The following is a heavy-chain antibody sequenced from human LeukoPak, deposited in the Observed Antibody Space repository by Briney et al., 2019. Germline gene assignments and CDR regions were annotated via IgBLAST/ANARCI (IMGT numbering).Heavy chain of an antibody. J-gene: IGHJ3*02. CDR3: RVAAGGSDAFDI. D-gene: IGHD6-13*01. Sequence: SETLSLTCTVSGGSVSSGSYYWSWIRQPPGKGLEWIGYTYYSGSTNYNPSLKSRVTISVDTSKNQFSLKLSSVTAADTAVYYCRVAAGGSDAFDIWGQGTMVTVSS. CDR2: TYYSGST. CDR1: GGSVSSGSYY. V-gene: IGHV4-61*01.